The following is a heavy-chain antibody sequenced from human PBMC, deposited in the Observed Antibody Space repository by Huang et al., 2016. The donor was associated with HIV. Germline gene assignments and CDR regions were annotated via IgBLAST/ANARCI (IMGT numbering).Heavy chain of an antibody. V-gene: IGHV3-11*04. D-gene: IGHD3-22*01. CDR3: ASDWGSDYDNSGYSVFDY. J-gene: IGHJ4*02. Sequence: QVQLVESGGGLVKPGGSLRLSCAASGFIFSDYFMSWIRQAQGKGRELVSYNSSSISIIYYADSVKGRFTISRDNAKNSLFLQMDSLRAEDTAVYYCASDWGSDYDNSGYSVFDYWGQGTLVTVSS. CDR2: NSSSISII. CDR1: GFIFSDYF.